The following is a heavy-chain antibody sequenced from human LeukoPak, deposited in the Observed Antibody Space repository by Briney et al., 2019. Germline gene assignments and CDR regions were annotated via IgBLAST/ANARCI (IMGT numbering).Heavy chain of an antibody. CDR3: AKDTTIFGEANDAFDI. CDR2: NSWDGGST. CDR1: GFTFGDYA. J-gene: IGHJ3*02. D-gene: IGHD3-3*01. Sequence: PGGSLRLSCAASGFTFGDYAMHWVRQAPGKGLEWVSLNSWDGGSTYYADSVKGRSTISRDNSKNSLYLQMNSLRAEDTALYYCAKDTTIFGEANDAFDIWGQGTMVTVSS. V-gene: IGHV3-43D*03.